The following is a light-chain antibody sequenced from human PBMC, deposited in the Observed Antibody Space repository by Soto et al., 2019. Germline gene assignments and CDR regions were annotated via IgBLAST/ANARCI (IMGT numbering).Light chain of an antibody. Sequence: EIVLTQSPGILSLSPGERATLSCRASQSVSTSYLAWYQQKPGQAPRLLIYGASNRATGIPDRFSASGSKTDFTLTISRLEPADFAVYYCQKYGSSPPYTFGQGTKLEIK. J-gene: IGKJ2*01. V-gene: IGKV3-20*01. CDR3: QKYGSSPPYT. CDR2: GAS. CDR1: QSVSTSY.